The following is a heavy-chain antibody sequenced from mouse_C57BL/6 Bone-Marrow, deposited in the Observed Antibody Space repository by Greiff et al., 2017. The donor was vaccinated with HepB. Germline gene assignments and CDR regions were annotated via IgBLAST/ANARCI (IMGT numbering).Heavy chain of an antibody. CDR2: INPGSGGT. CDR1: GYAFTNYL. CDR3: ARRYYGSSLAWFAY. D-gene: IGHD1-1*01. J-gene: IGHJ3*01. V-gene: IGHV1-54*01. Sequence: QVQLQQSGAELVRPGPSVKVSCKASGYAFTNYLIEWVKQRPGQGLEWIGVINPGSGGTNYNEKFKGKATLTADKSSSTAYMQLSSLTSEDSAVYFCARRYYGSSLAWFAYWGQGTLVTVSA.